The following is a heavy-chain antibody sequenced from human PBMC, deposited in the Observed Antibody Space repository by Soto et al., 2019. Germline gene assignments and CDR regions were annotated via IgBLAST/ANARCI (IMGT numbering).Heavy chain of an antibody. CDR3: AHRRIDCGSHNAFDV. D-gene: IGHD2-21*01. CDR1: GFSLNTYGAG. J-gene: IGHJ3*01. Sequence: QITLKESGPTVVKSTQTLTLTCIFSGFSLNTYGAGVAWIRQPPGKALEWLALIYWDDDDRYSPSLRSRLTIIKDTSRNQVVLRISNMDPIDTATYYCAHRRIDCGSHNAFDVWGQGTVVTVSS. CDR2: IYWDDDD. V-gene: IGHV2-5*02.